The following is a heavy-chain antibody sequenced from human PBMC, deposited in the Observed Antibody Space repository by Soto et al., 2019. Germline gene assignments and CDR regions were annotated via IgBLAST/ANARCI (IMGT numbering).Heavy chain of an antibody. CDR3: ARFAVGQLYDY. Sequence: EVQLVESGGGLVQPGGSLRLSCAASGFTFSSNAMHWVRQATGKGLEWVSAIGTAGDTYYPGSVKGRFTISRENAKNSLYLQMNSLRAGDTAVYYCARFAVGQLYDYWGQGTLVTVSS. D-gene: IGHD6-13*01. CDR1: GFTFSSNA. CDR2: IGTAGDT. J-gene: IGHJ4*02. V-gene: IGHV3-13*04.